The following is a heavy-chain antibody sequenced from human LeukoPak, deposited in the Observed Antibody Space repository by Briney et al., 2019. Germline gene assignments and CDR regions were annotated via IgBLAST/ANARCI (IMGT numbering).Heavy chain of an antibody. CDR3: ARDLGYGGSYYDY. Sequence: SVKVSCKASGGTFSSYAISWVRQAPGQGLEWMGRITPILGIANYAQKFQGRVTITADKSTSTAYMELSSLRSEDTAVYYCARDLGYGGSYYDYWGQGTLVTVSS. CDR2: ITPILGIA. J-gene: IGHJ4*02. CDR1: GGTFSSYA. V-gene: IGHV1-69*04. D-gene: IGHD1-26*01.